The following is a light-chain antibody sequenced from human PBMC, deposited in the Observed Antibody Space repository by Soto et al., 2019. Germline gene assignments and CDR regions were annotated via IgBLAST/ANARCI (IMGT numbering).Light chain of an antibody. Sequence: EIVLTQSPGTLSLSPGERATLSCRASQSVTSSNLAWYQQRPGQAPRLLIHGASIRATGIPGRFSGSGSGTDFTLTISRLEPEDFAVYYCQQYENWPPLTFGGGTKVEIK. CDR3: QQYENWPPLT. CDR1: QSVTSSN. V-gene: IGKV3-20*01. CDR2: GAS. J-gene: IGKJ4*01.